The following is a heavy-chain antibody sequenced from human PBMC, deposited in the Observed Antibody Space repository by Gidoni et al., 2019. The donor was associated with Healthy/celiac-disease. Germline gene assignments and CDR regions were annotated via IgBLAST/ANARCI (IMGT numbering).Heavy chain of an antibody. CDR2: INLTMGGT. Sequence: QVQLVQSGAEVKKPGASVKVSCKASGYTFTGYYMHWVRQAPGQGLEWMEWINLTMGGTNYAQKFQARVPMPRDTSISTASLELSRLRSDATAVYYCARGAGQPDNAFDIWGQGTMVTVSS. J-gene: IGHJ3*02. CDR3: ARGAGQPDNAFDI. CDR1: GYTFTGYY. D-gene: IGHD2-15*01. V-gene: IGHV1-2*02.